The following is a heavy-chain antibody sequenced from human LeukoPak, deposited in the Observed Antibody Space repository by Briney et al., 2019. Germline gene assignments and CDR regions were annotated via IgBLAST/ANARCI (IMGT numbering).Heavy chain of an antibody. CDR2: ISDTYATT. Sequence: GGSLRLSCAASGFTFTNYAMTWVRQAPGKGREWVSSISDTYATTYYTDSVKGRCTISRDNSKNTVYLQLNNLRAEDTAVYFCVRHDSFIPFWGQGTLVTVSS. D-gene: IGHD2-21*01. J-gene: IGHJ4*02. CDR1: GFTFTNYA. CDR3: VRHDSFIPF. V-gene: IGHV3-23*01.